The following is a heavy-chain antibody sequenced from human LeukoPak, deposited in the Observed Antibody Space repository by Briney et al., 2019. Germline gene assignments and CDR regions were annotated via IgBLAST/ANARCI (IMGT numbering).Heavy chain of an antibody. CDR2: INPNSGGT. CDR1: GYTFTSYY. D-gene: IGHD3-22*01. CDR3: ARGYFGYYDSSGYYTK. Sequence: ASVKVSCKASGYTFTSYYMHWVRQAPGQGIEWMGWINPNSGGTNYSQMFQGRVTMTRDTSVSTAYMELSRLRSDDTAVYYCARGYFGYYDSSGYYTKWGQGTLVTVFS. V-gene: IGHV1-2*02. J-gene: IGHJ4*02.